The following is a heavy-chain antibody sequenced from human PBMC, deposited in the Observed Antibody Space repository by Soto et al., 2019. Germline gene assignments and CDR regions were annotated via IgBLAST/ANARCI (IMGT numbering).Heavy chain of an antibody. D-gene: IGHD6-13*01. Sequence: QVQLVQSGAELKKPGSSVKVSCQASGGTFSNYAISWVRQAPGQGLEWMGKIIPIFGTTNYAQNFRGRVTITEXEXTXTXNMELSSLRSDDTALYYCARELPPAPGSFREDALDIWGQGTMITVSS. V-gene: IGHV1-69*15. CDR3: ARELPPAPGSFREDALDI. CDR1: GGTFSNYA. J-gene: IGHJ3*02. CDR2: IIPIFGTT.